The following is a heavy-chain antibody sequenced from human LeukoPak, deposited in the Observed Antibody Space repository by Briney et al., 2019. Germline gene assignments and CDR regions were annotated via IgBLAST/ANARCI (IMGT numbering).Heavy chain of an antibody. D-gene: IGHD4-17*01. CDR3: ARVTTVTTFDY. J-gene: IGHJ4*02. V-gene: IGHV4-30-2*01. CDR1: GGSISSGGHS. CDR2: IYHSGSGST. Sequence: SETLSLTCTVSGGSISSGGHSWSWIRQPPGKGLEWIGYIYHSGSGSTYYNPSLKSRVTISIDKSKNQFSLKLNSVTAADTAVYYCARVTTVTTFDYWGQGTLVTVSS.